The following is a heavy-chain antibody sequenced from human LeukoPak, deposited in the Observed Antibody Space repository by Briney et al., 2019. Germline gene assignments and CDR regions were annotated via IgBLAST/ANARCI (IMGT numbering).Heavy chain of an antibody. J-gene: IGHJ6*02. V-gene: IGHV4-59*01. Sequence: SETLSLTCTVSGGSISSDYWSWLRQPPGKGLEWMGNIYYTGTTNYHPSLKSRVTISVDTSRIQFSLKLSSVTAADTAVYYCAKTATVTTRYGLDVWGQGTTVIVSS. D-gene: IGHD4-11*01. CDR3: AKTATVTTRYGLDV. CDR2: IYYTGTT. CDR1: GGSISSDY.